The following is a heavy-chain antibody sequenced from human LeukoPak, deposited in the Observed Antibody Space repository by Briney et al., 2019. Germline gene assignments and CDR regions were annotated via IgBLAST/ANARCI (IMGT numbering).Heavy chain of an antibody. CDR2: LNSSGGST. V-gene: IGHV1-46*01. CDR3: ARDRWELPYYFDY. Sequence: RASVNVSCKTSGYIFTDYYIHWVRQAPGQGLEWMGILNSSGGSTTYAQKFQGRITTTRDASTSTVYMELRSLRSEDTAVYYCARDRWELPYYFDYWGQGTLVTVSS. CDR1: GYIFTDYY. J-gene: IGHJ4*02. D-gene: IGHD1-26*01.